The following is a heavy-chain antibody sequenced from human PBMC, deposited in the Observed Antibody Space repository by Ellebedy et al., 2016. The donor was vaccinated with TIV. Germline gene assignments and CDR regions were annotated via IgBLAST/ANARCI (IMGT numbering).Heavy chain of an antibody. V-gene: IGHV3-15*01. CDR2: IKSKTDGGTT. D-gene: IGHD6-19*01. J-gene: IGHJ4*02. Sequence: GESLKISXAASGFTFSNAWMSWVRQAPGKGLEWVGRIKSKTDGGTTDYAAPVKGRFTISRDDSKNTLYLQMNSLKTEDTAVNYCTTDHHLLVPQWPFDYWGQGTLVTVSS. CDR1: GFTFSNAW. CDR3: TTDHHLLVPQWPFDY.